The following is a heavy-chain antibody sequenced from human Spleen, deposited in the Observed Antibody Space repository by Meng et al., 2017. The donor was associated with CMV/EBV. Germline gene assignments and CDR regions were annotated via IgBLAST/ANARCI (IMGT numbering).Heavy chain of an antibody. CDR2: ISVYNNNT. CDR1: GYTFTSCG. D-gene: IGHD2-2*03. V-gene: IGHV1-18*01. Sequence: ASVKVSCKASGYTFTSCGITWVRQAPGQGLEWMGWISVYNNNTNYAQKLQGRVTMTTDTSTSTAYMELRSLRSDDTAVYYCASGYCSSTSCSDYYYYGMDVWGQGTTVTVSS. CDR3: ASGYCSSTSCSDYYYYGMDV. J-gene: IGHJ6*02.